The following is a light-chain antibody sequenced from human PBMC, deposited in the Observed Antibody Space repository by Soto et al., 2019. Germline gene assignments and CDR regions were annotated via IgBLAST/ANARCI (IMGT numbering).Light chain of an antibody. CDR1: SSDIGAYNY. CDR3: NSYTTLSNRV. Sequence: QSALTQPASVSGSPGQSITISCTGTSSDIGAYNYVSWYQQHPGKAPRLLIYEVTNRPSGVSDRFSGSKSGNTASLTISGLQAEDEANYYCNSYTTLSNRVFGTGTKVPVL. CDR2: EVT. J-gene: IGLJ1*01. V-gene: IGLV2-14*01.